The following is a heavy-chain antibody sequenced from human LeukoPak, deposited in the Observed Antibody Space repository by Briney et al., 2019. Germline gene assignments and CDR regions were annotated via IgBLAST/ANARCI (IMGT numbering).Heavy chain of an antibody. CDR1: GGTFSIYA. Sequence: ASVNVSCKASGGTFSIYAISGVRQAPGQGLEWMGGIMPIFGTANYAQKFQGRVTITADESTSTAYMELSSLRSEDTAVYYCARARYDSGWLWTHIKYNWFDPWGQGTLVTVSS. CDR3: ARARYDSGWLWTHIKYNWFDP. CDR2: IMPIFGTA. V-gene: IGHV1-69*13. J-gene: IGHJ5*02. D-gene: IGHD6-19*01.